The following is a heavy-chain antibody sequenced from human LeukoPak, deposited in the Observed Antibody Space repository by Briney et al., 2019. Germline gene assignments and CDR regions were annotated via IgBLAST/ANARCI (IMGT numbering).Heavy chain of an antibody. Sequence: SETLSLICTVSGGSISSGDYYWSWIRQPPGKGLEWIGYIYYSGGTYYNPSLKSRVTISVDTSKNQFSLKLSSVTAADTAVYYCARDGRFPVGGPYYYYGMDVWGQGTTVTVSS. D-gene: IGHD1-26*01. J-gene: IGHJ6*02. CDR1: GGSISSGDYY. CDR2: IYYSGGT. CDR3: ARDGRFPVGGPYYYYGMDV. V-gene: IGHV4-30-4*01.